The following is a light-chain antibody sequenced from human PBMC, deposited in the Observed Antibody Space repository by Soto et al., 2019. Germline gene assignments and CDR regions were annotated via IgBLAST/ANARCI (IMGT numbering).Light chain of an antibody. CDR2: GAS. CDR3: QQYNNWPPS. CDR1: QSVSGN. J-gene: IGKJ1*01. V-gene: IGKV3-15*01. Sequence: EIVMTQSPATLSVSPGERATLSCRASQSVSGNLAWYQQKPGQAPRLLIYGASTRATGIPARFSGSGSGTESTITISSLQSEDFAVYYCQQYNNWPPSFGQGTKVEIK.